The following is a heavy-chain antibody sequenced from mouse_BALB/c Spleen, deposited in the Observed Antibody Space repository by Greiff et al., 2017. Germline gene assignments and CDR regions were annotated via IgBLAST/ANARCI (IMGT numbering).Heavy chain of an antibody. CDR3: TREGYGSPFAY. D-gene: IGHD1-1*01. J-gene: IGHJ3*01. CDR1: GYTFTSYW. Sequence: LQQPGSELVRPGASVKLSCTASGYTFTSYWMHWVKQRHGQGLEWIGNIYPGSGSTNYDEKFKSKGTLTVDTSSSTAYMHLSSLTSEDSAVYYCTREGYGSPFAYWGQGTLVTVSA. V-gene: IGHV1S22*01. CDR2: IYPGSGST.